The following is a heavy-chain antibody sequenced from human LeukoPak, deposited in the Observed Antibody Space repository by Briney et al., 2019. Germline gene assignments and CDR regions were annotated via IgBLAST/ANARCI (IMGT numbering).Heavy chain of an antibody. CDR1: GYTFTSYG. D-gene: IGHD6-19*01. Sequence: ASVKVSYKASGYTFTSYGISWVRQAPGQGLEWMGWISGYNGNTNYAQKLQGRVTMTTDTSTSTAYMELRSLRSDDTAVYYCARGSSGWYTQSAFDIWGQGTMVTVSS. V-gene: IGHV1-18*01. CDR2: ISGYNGNT. J-gene: IGHJ3*02. CDR3: ARGSSGWYTQSAFDI.